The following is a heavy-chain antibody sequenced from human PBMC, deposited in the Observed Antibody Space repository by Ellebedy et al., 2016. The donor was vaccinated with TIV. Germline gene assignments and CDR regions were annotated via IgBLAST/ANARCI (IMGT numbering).Heavy chain of an antibody. CDR1: GGSISSSSYY. CDR3: ARELTQTGDSSSWGYYYYYMDV. V-gene: IGHV4-61*02. D-gene: IGHD6-13*01. J-gene: IGHJ6*03. CDR2: IYTSGST. Sequence: SETLSLXXTVSGGSISSSSYYWSWIRQPAGKGLEWIGRIYTSGSTNYNPSLKSRVTMSVDTSKNQFSLKLSSVTAADTAVYYCARELTQTGDSSSWGYYYYYMDVWGKGTTVTVSS.